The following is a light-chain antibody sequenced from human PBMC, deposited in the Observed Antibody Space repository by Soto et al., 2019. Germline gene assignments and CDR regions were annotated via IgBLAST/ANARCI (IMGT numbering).Light chain of an antibody. CDR3: TSYTTSNTRQIV. J-gene: IGLJ1*01. CDR2: DVS. Sequence: QSALTHPASVSGSPGQSLTLSCTGTSSDVGGYNYVSWYQQHPGKAPKFMIYDVSNRPSGVSNRFSGSKSGNTASLTISGLQAEEEADYYCTSYTTSNTRQIVFGTGTKVTVL. V-gene: IGLV2-14*01. CDR1: SSDVGGYNY.